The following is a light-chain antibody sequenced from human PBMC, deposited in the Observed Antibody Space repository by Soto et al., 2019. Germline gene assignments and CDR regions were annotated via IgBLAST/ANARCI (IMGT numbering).Light chain of an antibody. V-gene: IGLV2-8*01. CDR2: EVS. J-gene: IGLJ1*01. Sequence: QSALTQPPSASGSPGQSGAISCTGTSSDIGAYKDVSWYQQHPGKAPKLIIYEVSQRPPGVPYRFSGSKSGNTASLTVSGLQAEDEADYYCSSHAGWNNPFVFGTGTKLTVL. CDR1: SSDIGAYKD. CDR3: SSHAGWNNPFV.